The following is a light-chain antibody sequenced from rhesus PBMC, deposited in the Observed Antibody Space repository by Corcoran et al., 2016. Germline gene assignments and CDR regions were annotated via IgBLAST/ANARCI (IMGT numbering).Light chain of an antibody. CDR3: YQHSSGYS. CDR2: GAS. V-gene: IGKV3-10*01. J-gene: IGKJ2*01. CDR1: QSVSSY. Sequence: QVILTQSPATLSLSPGERATLSCRASQSVSSYLAWYPQKPGQAPRLLIYGASSRATGIPDRVSGSGSGTDCTLTISSLEPEDVGVYHCYQHSSGYSFGQGTKVEIK.